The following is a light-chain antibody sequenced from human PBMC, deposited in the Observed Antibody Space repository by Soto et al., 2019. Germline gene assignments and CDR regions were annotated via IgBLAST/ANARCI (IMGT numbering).Light chain of an antibody. J-gene: IGLJ1*01. V-gene: IGLV2-8*01. Sequence: QSALTQPPSASGSPGQSVTISCTETSSDVGGYNFVSWYQQHPGKAPKLMIYEVSKRPSGVPDRFSGSKSDNTASLTVSGLQAEDEADYYCSSYAGSNNRYVFGTGTKLTVL. CDR3: SSYAGSNNRYV. CDR2: EVS. CDR1: SSDVGGYNF.